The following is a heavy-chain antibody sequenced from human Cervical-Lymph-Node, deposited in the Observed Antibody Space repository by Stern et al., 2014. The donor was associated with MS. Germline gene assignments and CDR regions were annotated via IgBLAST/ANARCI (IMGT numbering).Heavy chain of an antibody. CDR1: GFTFGSYG. Sequence: VQLVESGGGVVQPGRSLRLSCAASGFTFGSYGMHWVRQAPGKGLEWVAVIWYDGSNKYYADSVKGRFTISRDNSKNTLYLQMNSLRAEDTAVYYCARAYSGSYYEPFDYWGQGTLVTVSS. J-gene: IGHJ4*02. D-gene: IGHD1-26*01. V-gene: IGHV3-33*01. CDR3: ARAYSGSYYEPFDY. CDR2: IWYDGSNK.